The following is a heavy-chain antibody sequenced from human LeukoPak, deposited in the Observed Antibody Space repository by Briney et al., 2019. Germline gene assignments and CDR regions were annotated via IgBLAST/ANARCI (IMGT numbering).Heavy chain of an antibody. D-gene: IGHD3-3*01. V-gene: IGHV3-7*01. CDR3: ARDKYDFWSGYYT. J-gene: IGHJ5*02. CDR2: IKQDGSEK. Sequence: GGSLRLSCAASGFTFSSYAMSWVRQAPGKGLEWVANIKQDGSEKYYVDSVKGRFTISRDNAKNPLYLQMNSLRAEDTAVYYCARDKYDFWSGYYTWGQGTLVTVSS. CDR1: GFTFSSYA.